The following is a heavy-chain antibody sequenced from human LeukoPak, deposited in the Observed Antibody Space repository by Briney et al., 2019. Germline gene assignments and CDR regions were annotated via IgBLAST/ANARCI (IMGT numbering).Heavy chain of an antibody. V-gene: IGHV3-53*01. CDR1: GFTVSSNY. Sequence: GSLRLSCAASGFTVSSNYMSWVRQAPGKGLEWVSVIYSGGSTYYADSVKGRFTISRDNSKNTLYLQMNSLRAEDTAVYYCAKDLRGIVVVPAAMTDYYYYGMDVWGQGTTVTVSS. CDR2: IYSGGST. J-gene: IGHJ6*02. D-gene: IGHD2-2*01. CDR3: AKDLRGIVVVPAAMTDYYYYGMDV.